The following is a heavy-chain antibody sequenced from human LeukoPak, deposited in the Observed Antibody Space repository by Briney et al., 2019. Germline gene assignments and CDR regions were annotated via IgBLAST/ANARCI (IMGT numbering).Heavy chain of an antibody. Sequence: SETLSLTCTVSGGSISGYYWTWIRQPPEGRLEWIGEINHSGSTNYNPSLKSRVTISIDMSKNQFSLKVNSVTAADTAVYYCARYGVTTAGWSFDLWGRGTLVTVSS. J-gene: IGHJ2*01. V-gene: IGHV4-34*01. CDR1: GGSISGYY. D-gene: IGHD4-17*01. CDR2: INHSGST. CDR3: ARYGVTTAGWSFDL.